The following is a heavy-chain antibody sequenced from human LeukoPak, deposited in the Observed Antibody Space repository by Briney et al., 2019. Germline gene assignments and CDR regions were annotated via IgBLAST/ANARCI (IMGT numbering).Heavy chain of an antibody. J-gene: IGHJ4*02. D-gene: IGHD6-19*01. CDR1: GFTFSSFE. CDR2: ISSSGKTI. V-gene: IGHV3-48*03. Sequence: GGSLRLSCAASGFTFSSFEMNWVRQAPGKGLEWVSYISSSGKTIYYADSVKGRFTISRDNARTSLHLQMNSLRDEDTAVYYCARAVAGNTYFDYWGQGTLVTVSS. CDR3: ARAVAGNTYFDY.